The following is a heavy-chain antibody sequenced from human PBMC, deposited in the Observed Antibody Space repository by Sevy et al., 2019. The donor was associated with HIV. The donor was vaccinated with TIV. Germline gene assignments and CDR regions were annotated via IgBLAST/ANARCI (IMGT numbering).Heavy chain of an antibody. J-gene: IGHJ3*02. CDR2: ISVTSART. D-gene: IGHD1-1*01. CDR3: AKDPNDYCHSFDI. CDR1: GFTFSNYG. V-gene: IGHV3-23*01. Sequence: GGSLRLSCVGSGFTFSNYGMTWVRQAPGKGLEWVSSISVTSARTYYADSVGGRFTVSRDNSENTLYLQMNSLRAEDTAVYYCAKDPNDYCHSFDIWGQGTLVTVSS.